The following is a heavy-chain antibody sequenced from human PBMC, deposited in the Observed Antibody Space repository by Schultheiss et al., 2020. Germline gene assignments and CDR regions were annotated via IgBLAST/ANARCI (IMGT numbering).Heavy chain of an antibody. CDR1: GGTFSSYA. V-gene: IGHV1-69*13. CDR3: ARDSVTTVY. CDR2: MNPNSGNT. J-gene: IGHJ4*02. D-gene: IGHD4-17*01. Sequence: SVKVSCKASGGTFSSYAISWVRQAPGQGLEWMGWMNPNSGNTGYAQKFQGRVTITADESTSTAYMEMTSLRSDDTAVYYCARDSVTTVYWGQGTLVTVSS.